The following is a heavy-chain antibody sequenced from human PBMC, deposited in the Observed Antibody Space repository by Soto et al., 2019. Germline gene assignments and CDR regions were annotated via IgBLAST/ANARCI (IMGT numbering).Heavy chain of an antibody. J-gene: IGHJ3*02. Sequence: QVQRVQSGAEVKKPGASVKVSCKASGYTFTSYGISWVRQAPGQGLEWMGWISAYNGNTNDAKKLQGRVTMTTDTSTSRAYMELRSLRSDDTAVYYCARGPGYSGYVAHDAFDIWGQGTMVTVSS. CDR3: ARGPGYSGYVAHDAFDI. CDR1: GYTFTSYG. D-gene: IGHD5-12*01. V-gene: IGHV1-18*01. CDR2: ISAYNGNT.